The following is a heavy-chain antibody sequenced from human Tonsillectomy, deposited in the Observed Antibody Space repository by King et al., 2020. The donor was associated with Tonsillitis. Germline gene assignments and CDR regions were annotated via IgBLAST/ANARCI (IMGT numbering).Heavy chain of an antibody. V-gene: IGHV3-9*01. CDR3: AKGGYSYGSNWFDP. CDR1: GFTFDDYA. Sequence: VQLVESGGGLVQPGRSLRLSCAASGFTFDDYAMHWVRQAPGKGLEWVSGISWNSGSIGYADSVKGRFTISSDNAKNSLYLQMNSLRAEDTALYYCAKGGYSYGSNWFDPWGQGTLVTVSS. J-gene: IGHJ5*02. D-gene: IGHD5-18*01. CDR2: ISWNSGSI.